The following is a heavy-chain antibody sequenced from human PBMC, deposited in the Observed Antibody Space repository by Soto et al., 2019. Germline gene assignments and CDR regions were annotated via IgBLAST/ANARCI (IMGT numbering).Heavy chain of an antibody. V-gene: IGHV1-2*02. J-gene: IGHJ3*02. CDR3: ARVDYGGKYDAFDI. Sequence: VASVKVSCKASGYTFTGYYMHWVRQAPGQGLEWMGWINPNSGGTNYAQKFQGRVTMTRDTSISTAYMELSRLRSDDTAVYYCARVDYGGKYDAFDIWGQGTMVTV. CDR1: GYTFTGYY. CDR2: INPNSGGT. D-gene: IGHD4-17*01.